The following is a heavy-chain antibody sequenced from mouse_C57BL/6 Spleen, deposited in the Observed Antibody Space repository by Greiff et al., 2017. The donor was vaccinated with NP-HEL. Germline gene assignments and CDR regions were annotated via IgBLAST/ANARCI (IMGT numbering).Heavy chain of an antibody. CDR3: TRSITTLVEDFDY. CDR1: GYTFTSYW. CDR2: IYPGNSDT. D-gene: IGHD1-1*01. Sequence: EVQLQQSGTVLARPGASVKMSCKTSGYTFTSYWMHWVKQRPGQGLEWIGAIYPGNSDTSYNQKFKGKAKLTAVTSASTAYMGLSSLTNEDSAVYCCTRSITTLVEDFDYWGQGTTLTVSS. J-gene: IGHJ2*01. V-gene: IGHV1-5*01.